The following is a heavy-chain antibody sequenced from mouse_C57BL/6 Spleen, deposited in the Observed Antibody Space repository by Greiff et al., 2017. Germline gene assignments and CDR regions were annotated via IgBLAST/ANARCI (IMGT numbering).Heavy chain of an antibody. CDR1: GYTFTSYG. V-gene: IGHV1-81*01. D-gene: IGHD2-1*01. CDR2: IYPRSGNT. J-gene: IGHJ4*01. CDR3: ARPYGNHGDY. Sequence: QVQLKESGAELARPGASVKLSCKASGYTFTSYGISWVKQRTGQGLEWIGEIYPRSGNTYYNEKFKGKATLTADKSSSTAYMELRSLTSEDSAVYFCARPYGNHGDYWGQGTSVTVSS.